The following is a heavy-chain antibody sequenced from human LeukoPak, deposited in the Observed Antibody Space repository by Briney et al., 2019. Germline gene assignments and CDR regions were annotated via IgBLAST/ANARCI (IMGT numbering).Heavy chain of an antibody. D-gene: IGHD2-2*01. Sequence: GESLKISCKGSGYSFTSYWIGWGRPLPGKGVEWIGIFYPGDSDTRYSPSFQGQVTISADKSISTAYLQWSTLKASDAANYYCARAVSSTAYYFDYWGQGTLVTVSS. J-gene: IGHJ4*02. CDR3: ARAVSSTAYYFDY. CDR2: FYPGDSDT. V-gene: IGHV5-51*01. CDR1: GYSFTSYW.